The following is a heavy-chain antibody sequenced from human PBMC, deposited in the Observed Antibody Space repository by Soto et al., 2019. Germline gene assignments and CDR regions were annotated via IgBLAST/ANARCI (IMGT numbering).Heavy chain of an antibody. V-gene: IGHV4-31*03. Sequence: QVQLQESGPGLVKPSQTLSLTCTVSGGSISSGDYYWSWIRQHPGKGLDWIGYINYSGSTYYNPYVVSRVTISLARSQNQCSLQLSSANAEGTAVYYWERWWSGSRQGVDPWGQGTLVTSYS. J-gene: IGHJ5*02. D-gene: IGHD3-3*01. CDR2: INYSGST. CDR1: GGSISSGDYY. CDR3: ERWWSGSRQGVDP.